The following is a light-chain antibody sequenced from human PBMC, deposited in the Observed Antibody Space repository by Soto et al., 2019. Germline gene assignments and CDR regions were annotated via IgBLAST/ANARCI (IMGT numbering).Light chain of an antibody. J-gene: IGLJ2*01. V-gene: IGLV3-21*02. CDR2: DVS. CDR1: NIGDKG. CDR3: KVWDSIDGHHVA. Sequence: SYELTQPPSMSVTPGQTARIACGGHNIGDKGVHWYQQKPGQDPVLVVYDVSVRPSGVPERFSGSNSGTTATLTISRVEAGDEADYYCKVWDSIDGHHVAFGGGTKITVL.